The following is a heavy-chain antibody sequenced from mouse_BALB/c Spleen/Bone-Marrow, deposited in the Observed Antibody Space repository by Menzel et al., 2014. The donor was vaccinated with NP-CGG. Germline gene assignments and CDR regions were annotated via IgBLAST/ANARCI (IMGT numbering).Heavy chain of an antibody. CDR3: AREATYYAYFDY. CDR2: INPTRGYT. D-gene: IGHD1-1*01. Sequence: VQLQQSAGELARPGASVKMSCKASGHTFTSNTIQWVKQRPGQGLEWIGYINPTRGYTDYNQKFKDKTTLTADKSSSTAYMQLSSLTSEDSAVYYCAREATYYAYFDYWGQGTILTVSS. CDR1: GHTFTSNT. J-gene: IGHJ2*01. V-gene: IGHV1-4*02.